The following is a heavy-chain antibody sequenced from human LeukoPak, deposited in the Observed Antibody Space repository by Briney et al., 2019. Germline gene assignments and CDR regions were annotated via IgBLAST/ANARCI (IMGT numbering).Heavy chain of an antibody. V-gene: IGHV4-61*02. CDR2: IYTSGST. J-gene: IGHJ4*02. D-gene: IGHD3-16*02. CDR3: ARQRITFGGVIVTWRGHFDY. Sequence: SETLSLTCTVSGGSISSGSYYWSWIRQPAGTGLEWIGRIYTSGSTNYNPSLKSRVTISVDTSKNQFSLKLSSVTAADTAVYYCARQRITFGGVIVTWRGHFDYWGQGTLVTVSS. CDR1: GGSISSGSYY.